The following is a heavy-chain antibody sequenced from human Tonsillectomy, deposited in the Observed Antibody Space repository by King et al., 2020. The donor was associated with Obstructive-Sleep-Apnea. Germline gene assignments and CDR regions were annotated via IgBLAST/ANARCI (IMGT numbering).Heavy chain of an antibody. CDR2: INSDGSST. V-gene: IGHV3-74*01. J-gene: IGHJ4*02. CDR3: ARAPGIAVAGPDY. CDR1: GFTFNSYW. D-gene: IGHD6-19*01. Sequence: VQLVESGGGLVQPGGSLRLSCAASGFTFNSYWMHWVRQVPGKGLVWVSFINSDGSSTSYADSVKGRVTISRDNAKNTLYLQMNSLRAEDTAVYYCARAPGIAVAGPDYWGQGTLVTVSS.